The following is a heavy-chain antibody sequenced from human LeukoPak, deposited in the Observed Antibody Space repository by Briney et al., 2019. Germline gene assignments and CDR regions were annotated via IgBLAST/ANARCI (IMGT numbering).Heavy chain of an antibody. CDR2: INHSGST. D-gene: IGHD3-22*01. J-gene: IGHJ4*02. V-gene: IGHV4-34*01. CDR3: ARGSIVVATFFDY. Sequence: PSETLSLTCAVYGGSFSGYYWSWIRQPPGKGLEWIGEINHSGSTNYNPSLKRRVTISVDTSKNQFSLKLSSVTAADTAVYYCARGSIVVATFFDYWGQGTLVTVSS. CDR1: GGSFSGYY.